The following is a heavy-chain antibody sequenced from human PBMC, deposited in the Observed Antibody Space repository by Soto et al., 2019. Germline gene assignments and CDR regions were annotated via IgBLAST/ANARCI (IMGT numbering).Heavy chain of an antibody. V-gene: IGHV4-34*01. CDR2: INHSGST. CDR1: GGSFSGYY. D-gene: IGHD4-4*01. CDR3: ARLTTVTTYAYYGMDV. J-gene: IGHJ6*02. Sequence: SETLSLTCAVFGGSFSGYYWRWIRQPPGKGLEWIGEINHSGSTNYNPSLKSRVTISVDTSKNQFSLKLSSLTAADTAVYYCARLTTVTTYAYYGMDVWGQGTTVTVSS.